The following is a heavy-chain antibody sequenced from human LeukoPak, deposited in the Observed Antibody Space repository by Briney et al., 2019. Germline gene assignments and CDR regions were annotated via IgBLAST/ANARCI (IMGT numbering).Heavy chain of an antibody. CDR2: ISGSGGST. J-gene: IGHJ3*02. CDR3: ARTFGYSYGPGAFDI. CDR1: GFTFSNAW. D-gene: IGHD5-18*01. Sequence: GGSLRLSCAASGFTFSNAWMSWVRQAPGKGLEWVSAISGSGGSTYYADSVKGRFSISRDNSKNTLYLQMNSLRAEDTAVYYCARTFGYSYGPGAFDIWGQGTMVTVSS. V-gene: IGHV3-23*01.